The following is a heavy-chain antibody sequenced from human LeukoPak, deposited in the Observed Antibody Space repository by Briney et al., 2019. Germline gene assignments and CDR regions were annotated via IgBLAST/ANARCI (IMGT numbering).Heavy chain of an antibody. J-gene: IGHJ6*02. V-gene: IGHV4-61*01. D-gene: IGHD4-17*01. Sequence: KASETLSLTCTVSGGSISSSSYYWGWIRQPPGKGLEWIGYIYYSGSTNYNPSLKSRVTISVDTSKNQFSLKLSSVTAADTAVYYCAKDPVDYGDYYYYGMDVWGQGTTVTVSS. CDR1: GGSISSSSYY. CDR3: AKDPVDYGDYYYYGMDV. CDR2: IYYSGST.